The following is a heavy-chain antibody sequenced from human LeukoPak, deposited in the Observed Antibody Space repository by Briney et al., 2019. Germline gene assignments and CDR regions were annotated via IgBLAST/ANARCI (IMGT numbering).Heavy chain of an antibody. CDR1: GYSISSGYY. Sequence: PSETLSLTCTVSGYSISSGYYWGWIRQPPGKGLEWIGSIYHSGSTYYNPSLKSRVTISVDTSKNQFSLKLSSVTAADTAVYYRAREVNPGLRFLEWLSYNWFDPWGQGTLVTVSS. CDR2: IYHSGST. D-gene: IGHD3-3*01. CDR3: AREVNPGLRFLEWLSYNWFDP. J-gene: IGHJ5*02. V-gene: IGHV4-38-2*02.